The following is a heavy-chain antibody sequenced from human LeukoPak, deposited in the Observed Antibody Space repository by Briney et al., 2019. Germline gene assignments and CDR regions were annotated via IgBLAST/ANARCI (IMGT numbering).Heavy chain of an antibody. CDR3: ARDGMVRGGYGYYGMDV. CDR2: IIPIFGTA. Sequence: ASVKVSCKASGGTFISYAISWVRQAPGQGLEWMGGIIPIFGTANYAQKFQGRVTITADESTSTAYMELSSLRSEDTAVYYCARDGMVRGGYGYYGMDVWGQGTTVTVSS. J-gene: IGHJ6*02. V-gene: IGHV1-69*13. CDR1: GGTFISYA. D-gene: IGHD3-10*01.